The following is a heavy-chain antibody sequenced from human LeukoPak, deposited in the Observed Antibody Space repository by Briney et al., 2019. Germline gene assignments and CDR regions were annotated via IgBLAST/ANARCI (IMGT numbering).Heavy chain of an antibody. CDR1: GFTFGDYA. J-gene: IGHJ4*02. Sequence: GGSLRLSCTASGFTFGDYAMSWFGQAPGKGLEWVGFIRSKAYGGTTEYAASVKGRFTISRDDSKSIAYLQMNSLKTEDTAVYYCTLRTIFGANWGQGTLVTVSS. CDR2: IRSKAYGGTT. CDR3: TLRTIFGAN. D-gene: IGHD3-3*01. V-gene: IGHV3-49*03.